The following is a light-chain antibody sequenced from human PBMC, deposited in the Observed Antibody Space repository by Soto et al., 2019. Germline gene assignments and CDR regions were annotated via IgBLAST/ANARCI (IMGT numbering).Light chain of an antibody. CDR1: ESVSGN. CDR2: DTA. Sequence: EIVMTQSPVTLSVSPGERATLSCRASESVSGNLAWYQQKPGQAPRLLIYDTACRATAIPARFSGSGSGTEFTLTISSLQSEDFAVYYCQQYSKWPTFGQGTRLEIK. J-gene: IGKJ5*01. CDR3: QQYSKWPT. V-gene: IGKV3D-15*01.